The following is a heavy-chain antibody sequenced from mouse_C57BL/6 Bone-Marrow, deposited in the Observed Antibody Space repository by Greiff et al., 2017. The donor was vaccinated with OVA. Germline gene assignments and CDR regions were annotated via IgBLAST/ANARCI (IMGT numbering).Heavy chain of an antibody. CDR2: ISSGGSYT. CDR3: ARLTTVVDY. D-gene: IGHD1-1*01. V-gene: IGHV5-6*01. CDR1: GFTFSSYG. J-gene: IGHJ2*01. Sequence: VQLQQSGGDLVKPGGSLKLSCAASGFTFSSYGMSWVRQTPDKRLEWVATISSGGSYTYYPDSVKGRFTISRDNAKNTLYLQMSSLKSEDTAMYYCARLTTVVDYWGQGTTLTVSS.